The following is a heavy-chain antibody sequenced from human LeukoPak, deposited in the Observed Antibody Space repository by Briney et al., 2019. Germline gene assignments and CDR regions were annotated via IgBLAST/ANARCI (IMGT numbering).Heavy chain of an antibody. Sequence: SETLSLICTVSGGSISSDYWSWIRQPPGKGLEWIGYVYYSGSTNYNPSLKSRVTISVDTSKNQFSLKLSSVTAADTAVYYCARDGIQRAVDYWGQGTLVTVSS. CDR3: ARDGIQRAVDY. CDR1: GGSISSDY. V-gene: IGHV4-59*01. J-gene: IGHJ4*02. D-gene: IGHD1-26*01. CDR2: VYYSGST.